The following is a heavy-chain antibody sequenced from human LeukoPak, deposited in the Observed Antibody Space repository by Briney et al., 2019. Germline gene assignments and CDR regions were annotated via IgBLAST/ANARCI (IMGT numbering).Heavy chain of an antibody. CDR3: ARGRVGSSWSFDY. J-gene: IGHJ4*02. D-gene: IGHD6-13*01. CDR2: INHSGST. Sequence: SETLSLTCAVYGGSSSGYYWSWIRQPPGKGLEWIGEINHSGSTNYNPSLKSRVTISVDTSKNQFSLKLSSVTAADTAVYYCARGRVGSSWSFDYWGQGTLVTVSS. V-gene: IGHV4-34*01. CDR1: GGSSSGYY.